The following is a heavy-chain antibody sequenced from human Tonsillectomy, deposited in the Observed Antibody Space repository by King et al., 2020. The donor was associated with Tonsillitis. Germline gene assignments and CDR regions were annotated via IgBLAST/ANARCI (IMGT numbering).Heavy chain of an antibody. Sequence: VQLVQSGGGLVKPGGSLRLSCAASGFTFSNAWMTWVRQAPGKGLEWVGRIKSKTDGGTTNYAAPVKGRFTISRDDSKNTLYLQMNSLKTEDTAVYYCTTAPSHDSSGVDVWGQGTLVTVSS. V-gene: IGHV3-15*01. D-gene: IGHD3-22*01. CDR2: IKSKTDGGTT. CDR1: GFTFSNAW. CDR3: TTAPSHDSSGVDV. J-gene: IGHJ4*02.